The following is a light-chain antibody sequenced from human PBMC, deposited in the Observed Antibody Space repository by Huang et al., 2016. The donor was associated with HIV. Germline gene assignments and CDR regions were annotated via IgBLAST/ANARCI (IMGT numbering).Light chain of an antibody. J-gene: IGKJ5*01. CDR3: QQSYSTLIT. V-gene: IGKV1-39*01. Sequence: IQMTQSPSSLSASVGDRVTITCRASQIIDGYLNWYQQQPGKAPKLLISNASTLHTGVPPRFSGSGSGTDYTLIIDNLQPDDFATYFCQQSYSTLITFGQGSRLDTK. CDR1: QIIDGY. CDR2: NAS.